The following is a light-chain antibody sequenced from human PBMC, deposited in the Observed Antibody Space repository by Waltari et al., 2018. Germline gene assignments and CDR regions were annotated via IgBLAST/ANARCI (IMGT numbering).Light chain of an antibody. CDR3: QQCHSYS. Sequence: DIQMTQSPSTLSASVGDRVTITCRASQSVRTWLAWYQQKPGKAPKLLIYKASSLESGVPSRFSGSGSGTEFTLTISSLQPDDFANYYCQQCHSYSFGQGTKVEI. CDR2: KAS. V-gene: IGKV1-5*03. CDR1: QSVRTW. J-gene: IGKJ2*01.